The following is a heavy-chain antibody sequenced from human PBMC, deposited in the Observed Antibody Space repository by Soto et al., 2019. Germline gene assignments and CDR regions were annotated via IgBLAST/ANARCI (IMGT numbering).Heavy chain of an antibody. CDR3: ARDVIGHDNYEPXGYYFDQ. Sequence: ASVKVSCKASGYTFTSYAMHWVRQAPGQRLEWMGGINTDNGNANYSQKFQDRVTITRDESTSTAYMELSSLRSEATAVYYCARDVIGHDNYEPXGYYFDQWGPG. CDR2: INTDNGNA. V-gene: IGHV1-3*04. J-gene: IGHJ4*02. D-gene: IGHD3-16*01. CDR1: GYTFTSYA.